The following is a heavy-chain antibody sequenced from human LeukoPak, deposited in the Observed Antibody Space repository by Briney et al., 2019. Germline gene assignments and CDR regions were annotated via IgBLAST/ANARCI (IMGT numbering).Heavy chain of an antibody. D-gene: IGHD1-26*01. CDR2: INPNIGGT. V-gene: IGHV1-2*06. CDR1: GYTFTSYY. CDR3: ARVGAGLNDAFDI. Sequence: ASVKVSCKASGYTFTSYYMHWVRQAPGQGLEWMGRINPNIGGTNYAQKFQGRVTMTRDTSISTIYMELSRLRSDDTAVYYCARVGAGLNDAFDIWGQGTMVTVSS. J-gene: IGHJ3*02.